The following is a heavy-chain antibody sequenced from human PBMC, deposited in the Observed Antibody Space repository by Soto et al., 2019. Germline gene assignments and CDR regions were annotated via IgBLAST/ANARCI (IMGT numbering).Heavy chain of an antibody. CDR2: IIPIFGTA. Sequence: SVNVCCKSSRGSFNSYAIMWVRQAPGQGLELMGGIIPIFGTANYAQKFQGRVTITADESTSTAYMELSSLRSEDTAVYYCARDQRRGVAAAGYYYYGMDVWGQGTTVTVSS. CDR1: RGSFNSYA. CDR3: ARDQRRGVAAAGYYYYGMDV. D-gene: IGHD6-13*01. V-gene: IGHV1-69*13. J-gene: IGHJ6*02.